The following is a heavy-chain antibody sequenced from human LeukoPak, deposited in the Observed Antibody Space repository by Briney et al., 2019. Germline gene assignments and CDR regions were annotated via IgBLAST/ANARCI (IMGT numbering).Heavy chain of an antibody. D-gene: IGHD2-15*01. Sequence: GGSLRLSCAVSGFIVSSNYMSWVRQAPGKGLEWVSVIYSGGSTYYADSVKGRFTISRDNSKNTLYLQMNSLRAEDTAVYYCASTHLGYCSSVSCQGDYWGQGTLVTVSS. V-gene: IGHV3-53*01. CDR1: GFIVSSNY. CDR2: IYSGGST. CDR3: ASTHLGYCSSVSCQGDY. J-gene: IGHJ4*02.